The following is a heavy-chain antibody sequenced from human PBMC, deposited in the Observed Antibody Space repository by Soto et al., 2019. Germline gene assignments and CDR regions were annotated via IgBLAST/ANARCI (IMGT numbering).Heavy chain of an antibody. Sequence: EVQLVESGGGLVQPGGSLRLSCAASGFSLSSYWMSWVRQAPGKGLEWVANMNQDGSESDYVGSVKGRFTFTRDNAKNSLYLQMNSLRAEDTAVYYCARLSTSARRRDLACWGQGTLVTVSS. CDR2: MNQDGSES. CDR3: ARLSTSARRRDLAC. J-gene: IGHJ4*02. CDR1: GFSLSSYW. V-gene: IGHV3-7*01.